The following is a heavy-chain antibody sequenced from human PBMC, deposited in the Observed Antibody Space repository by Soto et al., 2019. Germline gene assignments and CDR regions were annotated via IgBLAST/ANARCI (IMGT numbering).Heavy chain of an antibody. J-gene: IGHJ5*02. V-gene: IGHV4-28*01. D-gene: IGHD2-15*01. CDR3: ERRRSGGGTGWFDP. CDR1: GYSISSSNW. Sequence: SETLSLTCAVSGYSISSSNWWGWILQPPVNGLDLIGYIYYIGSTYYNPSLKSRVTMSLYTSKNQFSLKLISLTAVDTAVYYCERRRSGGGTGWFDPWGQGTLVTVST. CDR2: IYYIGST.